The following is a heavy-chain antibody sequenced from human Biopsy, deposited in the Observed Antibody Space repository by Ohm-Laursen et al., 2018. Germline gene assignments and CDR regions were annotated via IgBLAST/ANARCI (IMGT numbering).Heavy chain of an antibody. D-gene: IGHD1-20*01. V-gene: IGHV4-59*13. CDR2: IYYSGRP. J-gene: IGHJ6*02. CDR3: ARVDRYNFDHYIMDA. CDR1: GGSIARYY. Sequence: SETLSLTCTVSGGSIARYYWTWIRQSPGKGLEWIAYIYYSGRPNYNPSLKGRVVISVDRSRNQLFLKLTSATAADTAIYYCARVDRYNFDHYIMDAWGRGTTVTVSS.